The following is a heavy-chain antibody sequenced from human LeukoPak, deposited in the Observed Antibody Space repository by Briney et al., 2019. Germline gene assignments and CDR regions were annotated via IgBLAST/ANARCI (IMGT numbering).Heavy chain of an antibody. J-gene: IGHJ4*02. CDR1: GFTFSSYG. Sequence: AGGSLRLSCAASGFTFSSYGMHWVRQAPGKGLEWVAVISYDGSNKYYADSVKGRFTISRDNSKNTLYLQMNSLRAEDTAVYYCARVPGDSGYFDYWGQGILVTVSS. D-gene: IGHD3-22*01. V-gene: IGHV3-30*03. CDR2: ISYDGSNK. CDR3: ARVPGDSGYFDY.